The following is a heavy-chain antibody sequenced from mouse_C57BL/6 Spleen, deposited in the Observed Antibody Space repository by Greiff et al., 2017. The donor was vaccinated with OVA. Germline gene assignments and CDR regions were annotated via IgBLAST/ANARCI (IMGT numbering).Heavy chain of an antibody. Sequence: QVQLKESGAELVKPGASVKLFCKASGYTFTEYTIHWVKQRSGQGLEWIGWFYPGSGSIKYNEKFKDKATLTADKSSSTVYMELSRLTSEDSAVYFCARHEDYYGSSYWYFDVWGTGTTVTVSS. V-gene: IGHV1-62-2*01. J-gene: IGHJ1*03. D-gene: IGHD1-1*01. CDR2: FYPGSGSI. CDR3: ARHEDYYGSSYWYFDV. CDR1: GYTFTEYT.